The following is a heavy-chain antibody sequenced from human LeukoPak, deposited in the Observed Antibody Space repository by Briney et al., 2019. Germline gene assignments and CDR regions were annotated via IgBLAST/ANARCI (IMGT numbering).Heavy chain of an antibody. CDR3: AGVFPGIAAAGTRFNPIVFDY. V-gene: IGHV1-2*02. J-gene: IGHJ4*02. D-gene: IGHD6-13*01. Sequence: ASVKVSCKASGYTFTGYYMHWVRQAPGQGLEWMGWINPNSGGTNYAQKFQGRVTMTRDTSISTAYMELSRLRSDDTAVYYCAGVFPGIAAAGTRFNPIVFDYWGQGTLVTVSS. CDR2: INPNSGGT. CDR1: GYTFTGYY.